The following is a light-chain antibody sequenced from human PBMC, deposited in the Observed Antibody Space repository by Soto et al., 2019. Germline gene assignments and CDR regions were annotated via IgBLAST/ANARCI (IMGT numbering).Light chain of an antibody. CDR3: XXXXXXSWT. CDR1: QSVSIL. CDR2: GAS. Sequence: EIVFPQSPATLSLSPGERATLSCRASQSVSILLAWYQQKPGQAPRLLIHGASTRATGVPARFSGSGSGTDFTLTISRLQPEDFAVXXXXXXXXXSWTFGQGTKVDIK. J-gene: IGKJ1*01. V-gene: IGKV3D-15*01.